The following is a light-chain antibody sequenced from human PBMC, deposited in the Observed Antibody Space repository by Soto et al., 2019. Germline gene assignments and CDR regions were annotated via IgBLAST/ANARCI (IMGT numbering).Light chain of an antibody. CDR1: SSDVGGYNY. CDR2: DVS. V-gene: IGLV2-11*01. CDR3: CSYAGSYTFV. Sequence: QSALTQPRSVSGSPGQSVTISCTGTSSDVGGYNYVSWYQQHPGKAPKLMIYDVSKRPSGVPDRFSGCKSGNTASLTISGLQAEDEADYYCCSYAGSYTFVFGGGTKVTVL. J-gene: IGLJ2*01.